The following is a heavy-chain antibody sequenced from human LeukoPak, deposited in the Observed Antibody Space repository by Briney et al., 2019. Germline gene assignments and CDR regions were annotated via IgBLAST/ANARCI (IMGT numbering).Heavy chain of an antibody. J-gene: IGHJ4*02. CDR2: IYYSEKT. Sequence: SETLSLTCTVSGGSISTYSWNWTRQPPGKGLEWIGYIYYSEKTNYNPSLKSRVTISVDTSKNQFSLKLSSVTAADTAVYYCATKIAAAGSTFFDYWGQGTLVTVSS. D-gene: IGHD6-13*01. CDR3: ATKIAAAGSTFFDY. V-gene: IGHV4-59*01. CDR1: GGSISTYS.